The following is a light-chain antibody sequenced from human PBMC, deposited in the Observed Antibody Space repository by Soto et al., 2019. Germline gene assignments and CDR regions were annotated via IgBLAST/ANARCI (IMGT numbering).Light chain of an antibody. Sequence: DIQMTQSPSTLSGSVGDRVTITCRARQTISSWVAWYQPKPGKAPKLLIYKASTLKSGVPSRFSGSGSGTEFTLTISSLQHDDFATYYCQHYNSYSEAFGQGTKVELK. J-gene: IGKJ1*01. CDR2: KAS. V-gene: IGKV1-5*03. CDR1: QTISSW. CDR3: QHYNSYSEA.